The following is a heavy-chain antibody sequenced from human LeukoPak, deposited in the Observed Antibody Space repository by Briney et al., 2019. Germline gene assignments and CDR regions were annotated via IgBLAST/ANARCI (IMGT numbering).Heavy chain of an antibody. Sequence: GGSLRLSCAASGFTFSDYYMSWIRQAPGKGLEWVSYISSSGSTIYYADSVKGRFTISRDNAKNSLYLQTNSLRAEDTAVYYCARNTVAGYTRYYYGMDVWGQGTTVTVSS. CDR3: ARNTVAGYTRYYYGMDV. CDR1: GFTFSDYY. J-gene: IGHJ6*02. CDR2: ISSSGSTI. V-gene: IGHV3-11*01. D-gene: IGHD6-19*01.